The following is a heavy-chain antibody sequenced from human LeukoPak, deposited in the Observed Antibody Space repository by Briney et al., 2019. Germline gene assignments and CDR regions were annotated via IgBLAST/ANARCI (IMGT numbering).Heavy chain of an antibody. Sequence: GGSLRLSCVASGFSFSGHWMHWVRHAPGKGLVAVSRITPDGTDTAYADSVKGRFTISRDSAKNTLYLEMNSLTAEDTALYYCTRSGFSNGYDYWGQGTLVTVSS. D-gene: IGHD2-8*01. CDR1: GFSFSGHW. CDR3: TRSGFSNGYDY. J-gene: IGHJ4*02. CDR2: ITPDGTDT. V-gene: IGHV3-74*03.